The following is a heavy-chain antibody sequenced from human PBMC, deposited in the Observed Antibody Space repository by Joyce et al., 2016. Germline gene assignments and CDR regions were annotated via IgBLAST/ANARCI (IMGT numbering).Heavy chain of an antibody. D-gene: IGHD5-24*01. V-gene: IGHV1-2*02. CDR3: ARQRRYFDL. J-gene: IGHJ2*01. CDR1: RDTFTDFY. CDR2: ISPNTGGT. Sequence: QVQLVQFGPGVKKPGASVKVSCKATRDTFTDFYIHWMRQTPGQGLEWMGWISPNTGGTNYAQKFQGRVTMTRDTSISKAFMELNRLRSDDTAVYYCARQRRYFDLWGRGTLVAVSS.